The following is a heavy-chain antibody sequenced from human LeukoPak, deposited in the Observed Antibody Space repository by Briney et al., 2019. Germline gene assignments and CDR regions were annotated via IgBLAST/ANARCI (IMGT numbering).Heavy chain of an antibody. CDR3: ARHRSWSVVMAMFDY. V-gene: IGHV4-39*01. D-gene: IGHD4-23*01. CDR1: GGSISSSSYY. Sequence: PSETLSLTCTVSGGSISSSSYYWGWIRQPPGKGLEWIGSIYYSGSTYYNPSLKSRVTISGDTSKNQFSLKLSSVTAADTAVYYCARHRSWSVVMAMFDYWGQGTPVTVSS. J-gene: IGHJ4*02. CDR2: IYYSGST.